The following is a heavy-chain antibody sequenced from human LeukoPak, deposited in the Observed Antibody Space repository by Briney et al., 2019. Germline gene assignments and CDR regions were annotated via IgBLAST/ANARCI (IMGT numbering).Heavy chain of an antibody. J-gene: IGHJ2*01. CDR3: ARESDYGGYFDL. CDR1: GYTFTNYY. Sequence: VASVKVSCKASGYTFTNYYMHWVRQAPGQGLEWMGIINPSDGSTTYAQKFQDRVTMTRDTSTSTVYMELSNLRSEDTAVYYCARESDYGGYFDLWGRGTLVTVSS. CDR2: INPSDGST. D-gene: IGHD4-17*01. V-gene: IGHV1-46*01.